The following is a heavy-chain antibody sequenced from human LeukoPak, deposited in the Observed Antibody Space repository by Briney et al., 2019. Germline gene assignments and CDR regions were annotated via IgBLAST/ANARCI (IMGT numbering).Heavy chain of an antibody. CDR3: AKGNGYSYGRYYFDY. J-gene: IGHJ4*02. Sequence: PGGSLRLSCAAAGFTFSSYAMGWVRQAPGKGLEWVSAITASGGNTYYADSVKGGFTFSRDNSKNTLYLQVNSLRAEDTAVYYCAKGNGYSYGRYYFDYWGQGTLVTVSS. CDR1: GFTFSSYA. CDR2: ITASGGNT. V-gene: IGHV3-23*01. D-gene: IGHD5-18*01.